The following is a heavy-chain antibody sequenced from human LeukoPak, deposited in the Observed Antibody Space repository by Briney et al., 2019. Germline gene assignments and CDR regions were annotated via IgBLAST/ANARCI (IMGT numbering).Heavy chain of an antibody. CDR1: GFTFSNYA. J-gene: IGHJ4*02. D-gene: IGHD4-17*01. CDR2: VTGSGGDT. CDR3: AKDPYLNPYTVTTAVVDY. V-gene: IGHV3-23*01. Sequence: GGSLRLSCAASGFTFSNYAMSWVRQTPGKGLECVSVVTGSGGDTYYTGSVNGRFTISRDNSKNTLYLQMNSLRAKDTAVYYCAKDPYLNPYTVTTAVVDYWGQGTLVTVSS.